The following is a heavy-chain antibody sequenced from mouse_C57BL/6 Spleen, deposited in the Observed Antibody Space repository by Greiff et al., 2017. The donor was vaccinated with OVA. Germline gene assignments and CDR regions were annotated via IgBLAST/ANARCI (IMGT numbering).Heavy chain of an antibody. CDR2: IWSGGST. CDR3: ARGGQLRPSYAMDY. J-gene: IGHJ4*01. CDR1: GFSLTSYG. Sequence: VKVVESGPGLLQPSHSLSITCTVSGFSLTSYGVHWVRQSPGKGLEWLGVIWSGGSTDYNAAFISRLSISKDNSKSQVFFKMNSLQADDTAIYYCARGGQLRPSYAMDYWGQGTSVTVSS. V-gene: IGHV2-2*01. D-gene: IGHD3-2*02.